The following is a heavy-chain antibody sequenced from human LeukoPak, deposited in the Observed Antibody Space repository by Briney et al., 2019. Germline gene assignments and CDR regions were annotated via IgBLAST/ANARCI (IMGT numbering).Heavy chain of an antibody. CDR3: ARLTGGSETN. D-gene: IGHD1-14*01. J-gene: IGHJ4*02. CDR1: GYTFTDYH. CDR2: IHPNIGGR. Sequence: ASVKVSCKASGYTFTDYHIHWVRQAPGRGPEWMGWIHPNIGGRNYAQKFEGRVTMSRDTSISTVYMELSSLRSDDTAIYYCARLTGGSETNWGQGTLVTVSA. V-gene: IGHV1-2*02.